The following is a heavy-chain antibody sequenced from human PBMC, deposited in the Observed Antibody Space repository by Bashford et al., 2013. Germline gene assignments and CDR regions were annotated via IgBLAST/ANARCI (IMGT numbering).Heavy chain of an antibody. D-gene: IGHD5-24*01. J-gene: IGHJ4*02. CDR2: ISHSGTT. Sequence: SETLSLTCAVSGASISSGDFSWTWIRQPPRKGLEWVGYISHSGTTYYNPSLKSRVTFSVDTSKNQFSVKLRSVTAADTAVYFCATIDQRWLQFDYWGQGILVTVSS. CDR1: GASISSGDFS. CDR3: ATIDQRWLQFDY. V-gene: IGHV4-30-2*01.